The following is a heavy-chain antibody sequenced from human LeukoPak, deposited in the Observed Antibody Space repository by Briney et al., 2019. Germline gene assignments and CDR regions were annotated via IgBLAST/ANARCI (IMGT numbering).Heavy chain of an antibody. D-gene: IGHD1-26*01. Sequence: GGSLRLSCAAPGFTFSNAWMSWVRQAPGKGLEWVGRIKRKGDGGTADYAAPVKGRFTISRDDSKNTLYLQMNSLKTEDIAVYYCTTEIRGSYWGFDYWGQGTLVTVSS. V-gene: IGHV3-15*01. CDR2: IKRKGDGGTA. J-gene: IGHJ4*02. CDR1: GFTFSNAW. CDR3: TTEIRGSYWGFDY.